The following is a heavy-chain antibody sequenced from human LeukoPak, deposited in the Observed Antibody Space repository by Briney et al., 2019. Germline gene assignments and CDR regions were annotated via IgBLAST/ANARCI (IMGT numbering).Heavy chain of an antibody. D-gene: IGHD3-16*01. CDR2: INPNSGGT. CDR3: AREVGPLYDYVWGEFLYPRHWFDP. J-gene: IGHJ5*02. CDR1: GYTFTGYY. V-gene: IGHV1-2*06. Sequence: ASVKVSCKASGYTFTGYYMHWVRQAPGQGLEWMGRINPNSGGTNYAQKFQGRVTMTRDTSISTAYMELSRLRSDDTAVYYCAREVGPLYDYVWGEFLYPRHWFDPWGQGTLVTVSS.